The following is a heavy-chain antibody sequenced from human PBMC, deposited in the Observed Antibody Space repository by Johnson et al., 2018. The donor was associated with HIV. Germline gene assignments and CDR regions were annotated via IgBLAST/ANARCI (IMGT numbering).Heavy chain of an antibody. CDR1: GFTFSSYW. V-gene: IGHV3-7*01. Sequence: VQLVESGGGLVQPGGSLRLSCAASGFTFSSYWMSWVRQAPGKGLEWVANIKQDGSNKYYADSVKGRFTISRDNSKNTLYLQMNSLRAEDTAVYYCAGFTRLGGYYTDAFDIWGQGTMVTVSS. CDR3: AGFTRLGGYYTDAFDI. CDR2: IKQDGSNK. J-gene: IGHJ3*02. D-gene: IGHD3-22*01.